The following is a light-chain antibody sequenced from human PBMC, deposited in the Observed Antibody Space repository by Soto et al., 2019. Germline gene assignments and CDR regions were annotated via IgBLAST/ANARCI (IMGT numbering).Light chain of an antibody. CDR3: QQYGSLPRTWT. CDR1: QSLSSTY. V-gene: IGKV3-20*01. CDR2: GAS. Sequence: EIVLTQSPGTLSLSPGEGATLSCRASQSLSSTYLAWYQQKPGQAPRLLIYGASSRATGIPDRFSGSGSGTDFTLTISRLEPEEFAVYDCQQYGSLPRTWTFGQGTKVDIK. J-gene: IGKJ1*01.